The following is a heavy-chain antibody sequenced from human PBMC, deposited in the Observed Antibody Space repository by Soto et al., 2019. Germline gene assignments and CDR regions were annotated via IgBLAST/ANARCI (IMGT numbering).Heavy chain of an antibody. D-gene: IGHD2-15*01. J-gene: IGHJ4*02. CDR1: GGSISSYY. Sequence: SETLSLTCTVSGGSISSYYWSWIRQPPGKGLEWIGYIYYSGSTNYNPSLKSRVTISVDTSKNQFSLKLSSVTAADTAVYYCARTKSLYCSDSKCYRSPFDYWGQGTLVTVSS. CDR3: ARTKSLYCSDSKCYRSPFDY. V-gene: IGHV4-59*08. CDR2: IYYSGST.